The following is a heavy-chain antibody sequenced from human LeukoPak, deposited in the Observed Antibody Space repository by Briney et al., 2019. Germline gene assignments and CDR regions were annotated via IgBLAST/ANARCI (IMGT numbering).Heavy chain of an antibody. D-gene: IGHD3-3*01. CDR2: VHLDGRT. CDR1: GGSIINTNW. V-gene: IGHV4-4*02. CDR3: AREGGFYRPLDY. J-gene: IGHJ4*02. Sequence: SETLSLTCGVSGGSIINTNWWTWVRQPPGKGLEWIGEVHLDGRTNYNPSLESRLTMSVDVSENQVSLKLTSVTAADTAVYYCAREGGFYRPLDYSGQGTLVTVSS.